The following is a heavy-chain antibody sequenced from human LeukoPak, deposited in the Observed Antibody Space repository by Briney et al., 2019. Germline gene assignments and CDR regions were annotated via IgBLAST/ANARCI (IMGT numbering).Heavy chain of an antibody. CDR3: ARVSSSWYQDWYFDL. CDR1: GGSISSYY. D-gene: IGHD6-13*01. Sequence: SETLSLTCTVAGGSISSYYWSWIRQPAGKGLEWIGRIDTSGNTNYKPSLKSRVTMSVDTSKNQFSLKLSSVTAADTAVYYCARVSSSWYQDWYFDLWGRGTLVTVSS. CDR2: IDTSGNT. J-gene: IGHJ2*01. V-gene: IGHV4-4*07.